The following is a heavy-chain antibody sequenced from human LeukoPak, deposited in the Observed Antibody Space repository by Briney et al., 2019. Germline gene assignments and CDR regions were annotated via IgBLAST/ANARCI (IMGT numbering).Heavy chain of an antibody. Sequence: GRTLRLSCVASGFLLSSYSMNWVRQAPGKGLEWVAVIWYDGGYKYYVDSVKGRFTISRDNSKNTLYLQMNSLRVEDTAVYYCARVRLLPSYFYAMYAWGQGTTVAVSS. CDR1: GFLLSSYS. CDR3: ARVRLLPSYFYAMYA. V-gene: IGHV3-33*01. J-gene: IGHJ6*02. CDR2: IWYDGGYK. D-gene: IGHD2-15*01.